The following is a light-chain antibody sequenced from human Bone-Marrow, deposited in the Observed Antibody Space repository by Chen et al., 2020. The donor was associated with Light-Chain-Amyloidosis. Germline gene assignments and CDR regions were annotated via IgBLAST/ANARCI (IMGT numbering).Light chain of an antibody. J-gene: IGLJ2*01. CDR3: QSADSSGTYEVI. CDR2: RDT. CDR1: DLPTIY. Sequence: SYELTQPPSVSVSPGQTARLTCSGDDLPTIYAYWYPQKPGQAPVLVIHRDTERPSGISERFSGSSSGTTATLTISGVQAEDEADYHCQSADSSGTYEVIFGGGTKLTVL. V-gene: IGLV3-25*03.